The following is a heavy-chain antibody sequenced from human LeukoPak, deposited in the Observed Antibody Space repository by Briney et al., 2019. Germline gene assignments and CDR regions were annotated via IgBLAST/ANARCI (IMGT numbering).Heavy chain of an antibody. J-gene: IGHJ6*02. Sequence: GGSLRLSCAASGFTFSSYWMSWVRQAPGKGLEWVANIKQDGSEKYYVDSVKGRFTISRDNAKNSLYLQMNSLRAEDTVVYYCAREAGDIVEVPAAHRVNYYYGMDVWGQGTTVTVSS. CDR1: GFTFSSYW. CDR3: AREAGDIVEVPAAHRVNYYYGMDV. V-gene: IGHV3-7*01. D-gene: IGHD2-2*01. CDR2: IKQDGSEK.